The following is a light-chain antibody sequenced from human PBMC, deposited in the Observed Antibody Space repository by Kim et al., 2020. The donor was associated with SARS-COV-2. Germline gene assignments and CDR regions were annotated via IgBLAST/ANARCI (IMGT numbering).Light chain of an antibody. Sequence: EIVLTQSPGTLSLSPGERATLSCRASQSLSSSYLAWYQHKPGQAPRLLIYGASSRATGIPDRFSGSGSGTDFTLTISRQDPEDFAVYYCQQFDTSALTFGGGTKVDIK. CDR1: QSLSSSY. V-gene: IGKV3-20*01. CDR2: GAS. CDR3: QQFDTSALT. J-gene: IGKJ4*01.